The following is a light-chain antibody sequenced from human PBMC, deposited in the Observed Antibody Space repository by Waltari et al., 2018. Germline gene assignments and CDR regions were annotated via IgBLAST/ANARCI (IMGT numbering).Light chain of an antibody. J-gene: IGLJ2*01. CDR3: CSYAGGGTPRLL. CDR2: EVT. Sequence: QSALTQPASVSGSPGQSITISCAGTSSDVGNYNVVSWYQQHPGKVPKLIIYEVTQRPSGVSDPFSGSKSGNTASLTISGLQPEDEANYYCCSYAGGGTPRLLFGGGTEVTVL. CDR1: SSDVGNYNV. V-gene: IGLV2-23*02.